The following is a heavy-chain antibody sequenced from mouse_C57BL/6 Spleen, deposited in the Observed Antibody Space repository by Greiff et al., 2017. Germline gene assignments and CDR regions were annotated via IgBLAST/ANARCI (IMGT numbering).Heavy chain of an antibody. CDR2: IYPGDGDI. CDR3: ARWGETRTLDY. V-gene: IGHV1-80*01. J-gene: IGHJ4*01. CDR1: GYAFSSYW. Sequence: QVQLQQSGAELVKPGASVKISCKASGYAFSSYWMNWVKQRPGKGLEWIGQIYPGDGDINYNGKFKGKATLTADKSSSTAYMQLSSLTSEDSAIYFYARWGETRTLDYWGQGTSLTVSS.